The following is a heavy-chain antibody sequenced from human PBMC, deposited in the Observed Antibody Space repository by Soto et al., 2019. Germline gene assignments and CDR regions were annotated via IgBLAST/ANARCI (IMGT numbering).Heavy chain of an antibody. Sequence: SETLSLTCTVSGGSISSYYWSWIRQPPGKGLEWIGYIYYSGSTNYNPSLKSRVTISVDTSKNQFSLKLSSVTAADTAVYYCARDRWITMVRGRTDQNWFDPCGQGTLVTVSS. V-gene: IGHV4-59*12. CDR2: IYYSGST. CDR3: ARDRWITMVRGRTDQNWFDP. D-gene: IGHD3-10*01. CDR1: GGSISSYY. J-gene: IGHJ5*02.